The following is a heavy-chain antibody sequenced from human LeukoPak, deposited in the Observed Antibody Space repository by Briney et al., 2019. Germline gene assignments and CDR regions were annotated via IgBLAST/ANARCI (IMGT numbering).Heavy chain of an antibody. D-gene: IGHD3-3*01. Sequence: ASVKVSCKASGYTFTGYYMHWVRQAPGQGLEWMGIINPSGGSTSYAQKFQRRVTMTRDTSTSTVYTELSSLRSEDTAVYYCARDHRYDFWSGYVYYFDYWGQGTLVTVSS. CDR3: ARDHRYDFWSGYVYYFDY. CDR2: INPSGGST. J-gene: IGHJ4*02. CDR1: GYTFTGYY. V-gene: IGHV1-46*01.